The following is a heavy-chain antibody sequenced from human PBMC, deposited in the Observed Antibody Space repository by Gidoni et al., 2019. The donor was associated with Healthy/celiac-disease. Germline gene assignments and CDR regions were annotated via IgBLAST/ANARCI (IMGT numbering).Heavy chain of an antibody. CDR2: IKSKTDGGTT. D-gene: IGHD3-10*01. Sequence: EVQLVESGGGLVKPGGSLRLSCAASGFTFSTAWMNWVRQAPGKGLEWVGRIKSKTDGGTTDYAAPVKGRFTISRDDSKNTLYLQMNSLKTEDTAVYYCTSLSYRLNYYGSGSYYQFDYWGQGTLVTVSS. CDR1: GFTFSTAW. J-gene: IGHJ4*02. V-gene: IGHV3-15*07. CDR3: TSLSYRLNYYGSGSYYQFDY.